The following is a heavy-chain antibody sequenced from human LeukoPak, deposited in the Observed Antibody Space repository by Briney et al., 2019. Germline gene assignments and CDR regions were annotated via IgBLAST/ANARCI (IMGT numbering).Heavy chain of an antibody. V-gene: IGHV1-69*13. CDR2: IIPIFGTA. D-gene: IGHD3-9*01. CDR3: ARGLRYFDWLLYL. J-gene: IGHJ4*02. Sequence: ASVKVSCKASGGTFSSYAISWVRQAPGQGLEWMGGIIPIFGTANYAQKFQGRVTITADESTSTAYMELSSLRSEDTAVYYCARGLRYFDWLLYLWGQGTLVTVSS. CDR1: GGTFSSYA.